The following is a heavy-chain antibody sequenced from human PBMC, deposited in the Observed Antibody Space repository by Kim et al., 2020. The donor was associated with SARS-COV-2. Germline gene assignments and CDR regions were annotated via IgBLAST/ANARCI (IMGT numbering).Heavy chain of an antibody. CDR3: ARESYNWNRSGFSWFDP. D-gene: IGHD1-20*01. Sequence: GGSLRLSCAASGFTFSDYYMSWIRQAPGKGLEWVSYISSSSSSYTNYADSVKGRFTISRDNAKNSLYLQMNSLRAEDTAVYYCARESYNWNRSGFSWFDPWGQRTLFTVSS. CDR1: GFTFSDYY. J-gene: IGHJ5*02. CDR2: ISSSSSSYT. V-gene: IGHV3-11*06.